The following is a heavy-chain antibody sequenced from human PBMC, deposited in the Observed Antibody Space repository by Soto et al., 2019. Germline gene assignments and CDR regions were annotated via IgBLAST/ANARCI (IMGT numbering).Heavy chain of an antibody. V-gene: IGHV1-46*01. CDR3: ARDLLIGATTETAY. D-gene: IGHD5-12*01. CDR2: INPSGGST. J-gene: IGHJ4*02. CDR1: GYTFTSYY. Sequence: ASVKVSCKASGYTFTSYYMHWVRQAPGQGLEWMGIINPSGGSTSYAQKFQGRVTITADESTSTAYMELSSLRSEDTAVYYCARDLLIGATTETAYGAQGPWVPASS.